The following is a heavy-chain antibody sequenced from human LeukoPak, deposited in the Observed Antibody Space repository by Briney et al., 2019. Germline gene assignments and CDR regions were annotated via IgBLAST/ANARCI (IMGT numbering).Heavy chain of an antibody. V-gene: IGHV3-30*18. Sequence: GGSLRLSCAASGFTFSSYGMHWVRQAPGKGLEWVAVISYDVGKKYYADSVKGRFTISRDNSKNTLYLQMNSLRAEDTAVYYCAKQPGRRYYYDSSGYYAPEIKGCDFDYWGQGTLVTVSS. CDR3: AKQPGRRYYYDSSGYYAPEIKGCDFDY. CDR1: GFTFSSYG. CDR2: ISYDVGKK. D-gene: IGHD3-22*01. J-gene: IGHJ4*02.